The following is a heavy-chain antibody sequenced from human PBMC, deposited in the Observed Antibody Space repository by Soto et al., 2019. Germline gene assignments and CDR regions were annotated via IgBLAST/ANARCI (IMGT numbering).Heavy chain of an antibody. CDR2: TSYDGNNK. Sequence: QVQLVDSGGDVVQPGGSLRLSCTGSGFTFSNYGMHWVRQAPGKGLEWVASTSYDGNNKYYADSLKGRFTISRDNSKKMVYLQMTSLGPEDTAVYYCAKGGGSARDFDYWGQGALVTVSS. J-gene: IGHJ4*02. D-gene: IGHD1-26*01. CDR3: AKGGGSARDFDY. V-gene: IGHV3-30*18. CDR1: GFTFSNYG.